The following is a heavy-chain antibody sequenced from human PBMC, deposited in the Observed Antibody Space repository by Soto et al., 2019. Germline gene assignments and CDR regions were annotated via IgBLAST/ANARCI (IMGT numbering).Heavy chain of an antibody. CDR1: GYSFTSHY. Sequence: ASVKVSCKAIGYSFTSHYMHWVRQAPGQGLEWMGTIYPGGETIYAQRFQGRVTMTEDTSIDTAYMELGSLTSEDTAVYYCATGDIILVPPPTDGAEYLQHWGQGTLVTVSS. CDR3: ATGDIILVPPPTDGAEYLQH. J-gene: IGHJ1*01. CDR2: IYPGGET. D-gene: IGHD2-2*01. V-gene: IGHV1-46*01.